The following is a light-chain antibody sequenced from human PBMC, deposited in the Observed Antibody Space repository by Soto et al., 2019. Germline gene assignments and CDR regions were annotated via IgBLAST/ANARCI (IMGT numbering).Light chain of an antibody. V-gene: IGKV3-11*01. CDR2: DAF. Sequence: EIVLTQSPATLSLSPGERATLSCRPSQSVSSYLAWFQQKPGQAPRLLIYDAFNRATGIPARFSGSGSGTDFTLTISSPEPEDSAVYYCQQRNYWPITFGQGTRLEIK. J-gene: IGKJ5*01. CDR1: QSVSSY. CDR3: QQRNYWPIT.